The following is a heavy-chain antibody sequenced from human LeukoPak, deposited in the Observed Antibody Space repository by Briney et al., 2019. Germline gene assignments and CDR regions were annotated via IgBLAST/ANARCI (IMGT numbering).Heavy chain of an antibody. J-gene: IGHJ4*02. CDR2: IKQDGSDK. D-gene: IGHD6-19*01. V-gene: IGHV3-7*03. CDR3: ARYNSAWRTDDY. Sequence: GGSLRHSCAASGFTFNSYWMTWVRQAPGKGLEWVADIKQDGSDKYYAGSVKGRFTISRDNAKNSLYLQMNSLRAEDTAVYFCARYNSAWRTDDYWGQGTLVTVSS. CDR1: GFTFNSYW.